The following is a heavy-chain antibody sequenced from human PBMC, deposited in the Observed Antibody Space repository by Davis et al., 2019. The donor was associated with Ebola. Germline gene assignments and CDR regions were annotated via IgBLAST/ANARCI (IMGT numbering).Heavy chain of an antibody. CDR1: GFTFDDYA. J-gene: IGHJ6*04. D-gene: IGHD4-17*01. V-gene: IGHV3-9*01. CDR2: ISWNSGSI. Sequence: SLKISCAASGFTFDDYAMHWVRQAPGKGLEWVSGISWNSGSIGYADSVKGRFTISRDNAKNSLYLQMNSLRDEDTAVYYCARGYGDTDNYYYYYGMDVWGKGTTVTVSS. CDR3: ARGYGDTDNYYYYYGMDV.